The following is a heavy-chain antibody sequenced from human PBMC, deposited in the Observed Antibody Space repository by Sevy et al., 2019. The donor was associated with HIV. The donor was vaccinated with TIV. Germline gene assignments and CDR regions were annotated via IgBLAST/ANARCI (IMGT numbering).Heavy chain of an antibody. D-gene: IGHD3-10*01. Sequence: GGSLRLSCAASGFTFSYYTMNWVRQAPGKALEWVSYISSGSSYISYTDSVKGRFTISRDNAKNSLYLQMISLRPEDTAMYFCARDRDYYGSGTFDAWGQGTTVTVSS. J-gene: IGHJ6*02. CDR1: GFTFSYYT. CDR2: ISSGSSYI. V-gene: IGHV3-21*06. CDR3: ARDRDYYGSGTFDA.